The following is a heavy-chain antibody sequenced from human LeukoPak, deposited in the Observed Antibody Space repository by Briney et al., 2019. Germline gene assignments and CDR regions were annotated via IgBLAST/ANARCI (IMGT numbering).Heavy chain of an antibody. D-gene: IGHD3-10*01. CDR3: AKVGEECPFDP. Sequence: GGSLRLPCAASGFTFSSYGMHWVRQAPGKGLEWVAVISYDGSNKYYADSVKGRFTISRDNSKNTLYLQMNSLRAEDTAVYYCAKVGEECPFDPWGQGTLVTVSS. CDR2: ISYDGSNK. V-gene: IGHV3-30*18. J-gene: IGHJ5*02. CDR1: GFTFSSYG.